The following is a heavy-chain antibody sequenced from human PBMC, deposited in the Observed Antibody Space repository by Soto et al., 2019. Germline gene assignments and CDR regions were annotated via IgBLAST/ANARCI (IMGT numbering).Heavy chain of an antibody. CDR1: GFTFSSYA. CDR2: ISGSGGST. D-gene: IGHD6-19*01. J-gene: IGHJ5*02. Sequence: EVQLLESGGGLLQPGGSLRLSCAASGFTFSSYAMSWVRQAPGKGLEWVSAISGSGGSTYYADSVKGRFTISRDNSKNTLYLQRNSLRAEDTAVYYCAKAPAGSDPYYWFDPWGQGTLVTVSS. V-gene: IGHV3-23*01. CDR3: AKAPAGSDPYYWFDP.